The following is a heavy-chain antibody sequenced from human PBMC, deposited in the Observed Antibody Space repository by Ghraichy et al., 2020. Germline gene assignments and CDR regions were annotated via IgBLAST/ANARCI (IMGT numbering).Heavy chain of an antibody. J-gene: IGHJ5*02. V-gene: IGHV1-8*01. CDR1: GYTFTSYD. CDR2: MNPNSGNT. D-gene: IGHD2-15*01. CDR3: AREGLFDLLGGLYCSGGSCYRNWFDP. Sequence: ASVKVSCKASGYTFTSYDINWVRQATGQGLEWMGWMNPNSGNTGYAQKFQGRVTMTRNTSISTAYMELSSLRSEDTAVYYCAREGLFDLLGGLYCSGGSCYRNWFDPWGQGTLVTVSS.